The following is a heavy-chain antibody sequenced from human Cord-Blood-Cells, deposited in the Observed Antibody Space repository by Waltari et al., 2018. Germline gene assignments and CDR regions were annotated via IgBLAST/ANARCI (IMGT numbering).Heavy chain of an antibody. J-gene: IGHJ5*02. CDR2: MNPNSGNT. CDR1: GNTFPCYN. Sequence: QVQLVQSGAEVKKPGASVKVSCKASGNTFPCYNINRVRQANGQGTEWMGWMNPNSGNTGYAQKFQGRGTMTRNTSISTAYMELSSLRSEDTAVYYCARGVYCSGGSCYGKGWFDPWGQGTLVTVSS. D-gene: IGHD2-15*01. V-gene: IGHV1-8*01. CDR3: ARGVYCSGGSCYGKGWFDP.